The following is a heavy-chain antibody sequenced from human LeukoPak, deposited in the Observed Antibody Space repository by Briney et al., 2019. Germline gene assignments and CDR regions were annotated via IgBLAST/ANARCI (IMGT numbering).Heavy chain of an antibody. Sequence: SETLSLTCNVSGGSMSNIYYWGWIRQPPGKGLEWIGNIFYSGITYYNPSLRSRVTIAIDTSKSQFSLKLTSVTAADTAVYYCARDKVVNWNDGAFDIWGQGTMVTVSS. J-gene: IGHJ3*02. D-gene: IGHD1-20*01. CDR2: IFYSGIT. CDR1: GGSMSNIYY. V-gene: IGHV4-39*07. CDR3: ARDKVVNWNDGAFDI.